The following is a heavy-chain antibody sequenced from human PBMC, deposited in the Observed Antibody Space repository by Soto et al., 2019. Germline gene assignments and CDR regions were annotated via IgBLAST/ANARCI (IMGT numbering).Heavy chain of an antibody. J-gene: IGHJ6*02. D-gene: IGHD5-12*01. Sequence: ASWQVSCKASSYTFTGYCIHWVGQAPGQGLEWMGWINPNSGGANYAQKFQGRVTMTRDTSISTAYMELSRLRSDDTAVYYCARDCGYDYYYYYGMDVWGQGTTVTVSS. CDR1: SYTFTGYC. CDR2: INPNSGGA. V-gene: IGHV1-2*02. CDR3: ARDCGYDYYYYYGMDV.